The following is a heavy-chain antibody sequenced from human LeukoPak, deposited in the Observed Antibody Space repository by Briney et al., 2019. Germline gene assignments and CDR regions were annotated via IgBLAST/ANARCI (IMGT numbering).Heavy chain of an antibody. CDR1: GYTFTGYY. CDR3: ARNGIYCSSTSCHAYNWFDP. CDR2: INPNSGGT. V-gene: IGHV1-2*04. Sequence: ASVKVSCKASGYTFTGYYMHWVRQAPGQGLEWMGWINPNSGGTNYAQKFQGWVTMTRDTSISTAYMELSRLRSDDTAVYYCARNGIYCSSTSCHAYNWFDPWGQGTLVTVSS. D-gene: IGHD2-2*01. J-gene: IGHJ5*02.